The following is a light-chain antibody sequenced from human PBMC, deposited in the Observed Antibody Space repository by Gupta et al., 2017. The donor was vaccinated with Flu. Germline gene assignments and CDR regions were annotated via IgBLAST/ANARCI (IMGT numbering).Light chain of an antibody. CDR2: EAC. V-gene: IGKV1-13*02. CDR3: KRLNV. J-gene: IGKJ3*01. CDR1: QGSSSA. Sequence: AIKLTQSPSSLSASVGDRVTITCRTSQGSSSALAWYRQSPGKHTKLPSYEACMLHSGVRDRFSGSASVTDFTRPCRNVQSDDYETNDGKRLNVFGHGTKVDVK.